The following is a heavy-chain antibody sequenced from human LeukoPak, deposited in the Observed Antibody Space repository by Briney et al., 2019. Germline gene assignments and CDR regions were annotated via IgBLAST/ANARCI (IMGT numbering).Heavy chain of an antibody. J-gene: IGHJ6*02. Sequence: GRSLRLSCAASGFTFSSYGMHWVRQAPGKGLEWVAVIWYDGSNKYYADSVKGRFTISRDNSKNTLYLQMNSLRAEDTAVYYCARGLTYDFWSGYYFFADYYYYYGMDVWGQGTTVTVSS. D-gene: IGHD3-3*01. CDR1: GFTFSSYG. CDR3: ARGLTYDFWSGYYFFADYYYYYGMDV. CDR2: IWYDGSNK. V-gene: IGHV3-33*08.